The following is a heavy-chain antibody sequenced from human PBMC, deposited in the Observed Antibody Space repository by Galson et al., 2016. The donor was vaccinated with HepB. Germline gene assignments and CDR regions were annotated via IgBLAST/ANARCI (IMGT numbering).Heavy chain of an antibody. D-gene: IGHD2-2*01. Sequence: SLRLSCAASGFTFRNYGMTWVRQVPGKGLEVVSSISRSGGSTDYADSVKGRFTISRDNSKNTLSLQMNSLTADDTAINYCVQGSTAPAVWGKGTTVTVSS. CDR3: VQGSTAPAV. J-gene: IGHJ6*04. V-gene: IGHV3-23*01. CDR2: ISRSGGST. CDR1: GFTFRNYG.